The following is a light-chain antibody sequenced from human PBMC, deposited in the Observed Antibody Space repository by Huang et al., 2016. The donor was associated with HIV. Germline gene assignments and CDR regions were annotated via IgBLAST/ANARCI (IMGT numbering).Light chain of an antibody. V-gene: IGKV1-33*01. CDR1: QNVNNA. CDR3: QQYDNLLT. J-gene: IGKJ2*01. Sequence: DIQMTQSPSSLSASLGDRVTITCQASQNVNNALNWYRQIPGKAPELLIYDASKLETGVPSRFSGSGSRTDFTFTISSLQPEDFATYYCQQYDNLLTFGQGTKLEIK. CDR2: DAS.